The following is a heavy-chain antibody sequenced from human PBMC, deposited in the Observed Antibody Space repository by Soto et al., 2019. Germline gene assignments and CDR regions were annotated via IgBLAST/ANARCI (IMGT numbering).Heavy chain of an antibody. CDR1: GFSLTTSGVG. J-gene: IGHJ5*02. CDR3: AHRTPPETGLCDP. Sequence: QITLKESGPTLVKPTQTLTLTCTISGFSLTTSGVGVGWIRQPPGKALDWLALIYSDDDKPYSKSLKGRLTITKDNSKNAVVITITTMDPADLSTSFCAHRTPPETGLCDPWGQGTLVTVST. D-gene: IGHD2-21*01. CDR2: IYSDDDK. V-gene: IGHV2-5*02.